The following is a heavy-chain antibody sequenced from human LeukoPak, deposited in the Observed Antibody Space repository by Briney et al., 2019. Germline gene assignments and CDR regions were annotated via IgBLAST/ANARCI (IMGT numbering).Heavy chain of an antibody. Sequence: ASVKVSCKASGYTFTGYYMHWVRQAPGQGLEWMGWINPNSGGTNYAQKFQGRVTMTRDTSISTAYMELSNLRSDDAAVYYCARDLLFNWFDPWGQGTLVTVSS. V-gene: IGHV1-2*02. J-gene: IGHJ5*02. CDR3: ARDLLFNWFDP. CDR2: INPNSGGT. D-gene: IGHD3-10*01. CDR1: GYTFTGYY.